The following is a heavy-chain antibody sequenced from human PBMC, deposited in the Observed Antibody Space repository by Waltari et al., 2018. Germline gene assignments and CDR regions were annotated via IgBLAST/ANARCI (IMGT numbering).Heavy chain of an antibody. CDR2: IKEDGGEK. CDR3: ARDRGYFDY. V-gene: IGHV3-7*01. Sequence: EVQLVESGGGLVQPGGSLRLSCAASGLTFSKFWMSWVRQAPGKGLEWGASIKEDGGEKYYVDSLKGRIIISRDNAKNSLYLQMNSLRVEDTAVYYCARDRGYFDYWGLGTLVTVSS. D-gene: IGHD3-10*01. J-gene: IGHJ4*02. CDR1: GLTFSKFW.